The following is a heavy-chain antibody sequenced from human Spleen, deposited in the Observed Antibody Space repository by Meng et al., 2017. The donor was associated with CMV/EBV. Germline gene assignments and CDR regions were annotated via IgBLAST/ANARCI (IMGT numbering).Heavy chain of an antibody. V-gene: IGHV3-30-3*01. CDR1: GFTFSSYA. CDR3: ARGVVMVSHTSPWRWSDSLDI. J-gene: IGHJ3*02. Sequence: GESLKISCVASGFTFSSYAMYWVRQAPGKGLEWMAVIAITSYAGANNYYGDSLKGRFTISRDDSKNTVYLQMNSLRTEDTAVYYCARGVVMVSHTSPWRWSDSLDIWGQGTMVTVSS. D-gene: IGHD3-16*01. CDR2: IAITSYAGANN.